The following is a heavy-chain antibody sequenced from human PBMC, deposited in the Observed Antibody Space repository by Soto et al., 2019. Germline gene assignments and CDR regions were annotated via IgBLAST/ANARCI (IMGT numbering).Heavy chain of an antibody. Sequence: PGGSLRLSCAASGFTFSSYAMSWVRQAPGKGLEWVSAISGSGGSTYYADSVKGRFTISRDNSKNTLYLQMNSLRAEDTAVYYCAKVNVDTAMGPLGYYYGMDVWGQGTTVTVSS. CDR2: ISGSGGST. CDR3: AKVNVDTAMGPLGYYYGMDV. J-gene: IGHJ6*02. CDR1: GFTFSSYA. D-gene: IGHD5-18*01. V-gene: IGHV3-23*01.